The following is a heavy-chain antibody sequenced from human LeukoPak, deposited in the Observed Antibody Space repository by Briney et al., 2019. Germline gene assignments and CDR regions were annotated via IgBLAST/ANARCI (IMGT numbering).Heavy chain of an antibody. CDR3: AREGFHLTLDL. CDR2: MSVYNGDT. V-gene: IGHV1-18*01. Sequence: ASVKVSCKASGYIFTSYGISWVRQAPGQGLEWVGWMSVYNGDTNYAQHLQDRVTMTTDTSTSTAFVELRTLRSDDTAVYYCAREGFHLTLDLWGQGTLVTVSS. CDR1: GYIFTSYG. J-gene: IGHJ5*02.